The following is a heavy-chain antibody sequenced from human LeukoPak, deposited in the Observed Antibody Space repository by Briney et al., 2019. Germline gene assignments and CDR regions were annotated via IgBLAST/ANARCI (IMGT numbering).Heavy chain of an antibody. D-gene: IGHD4-17*01. V-gene: IGHV3-7*01. J-gene: IGHJ4*02. Sequence: GGSLRLSCAASGFTHSNYWMTWVRQAPGKGLEWVANIKPDGSEKYYADSVKGQFTISRDNAKNSLFLQMNSLRAEDTAVYYCARDNDYGDYGGFDYWGQGTLVTVSS. CDR1: GFTHSNYW. CDR3: ARDNDYGDYGGFDY. CDR2: IKPDGSEK.